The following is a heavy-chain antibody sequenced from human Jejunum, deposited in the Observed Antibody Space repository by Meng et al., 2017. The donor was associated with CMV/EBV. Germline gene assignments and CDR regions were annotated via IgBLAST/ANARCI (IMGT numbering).Heavy chain of an antibody. CDR1: GSVSSGSYF. V-gene: IGHV4-61*01. Sequence: GSVSSGSYFWSWIRKPPGRGLEWIGYVEYTGSTNYNPSLKSRVIISVDTSKNQFSLKLRSVSAADTAVYYCARGEKRSQYYYGLDVWGQGTTVTVSS. D-gene: IGHD1-26*01. CDR2: VEYTGST. CDR3: ARGEKRSQYYYGLDV. J-gene: IGHJ6*02.